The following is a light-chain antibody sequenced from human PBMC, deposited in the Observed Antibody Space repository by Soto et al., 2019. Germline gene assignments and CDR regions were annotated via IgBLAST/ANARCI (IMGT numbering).Light chain of an antibody. J-gene: IGKJ4*01. V-gene: IGKV3-11*01. CDR3: QQRSNWPPT. CDR1: QSVSSY. CDR2: DAS. Sequence: EVVLTQSPATLSLSPGERATLSCRASQSVSSYLAWYQQRPGQAPRLLIYDASKRATGIPAKFSGSGSVTDFTLTISTLEPEDFAVYYCQQRSNWPPTFGGGTKVEIK.